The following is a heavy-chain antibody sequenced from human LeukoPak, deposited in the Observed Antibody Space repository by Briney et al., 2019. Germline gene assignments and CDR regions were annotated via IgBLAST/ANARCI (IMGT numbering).Heavy chain of an antibody. V-gene: IGHV5-51*01. J-gene: IGHJ4*02. CDR1: GYSFTTYW. CDR2: IYPGDSET. CDR3: ARRSSYAVAGIDY. D-gene: IGHD6-19*01. Sequence: GESLKISCKGSGYSFTTYWIGWVRQMPGKGLEWMGVIYPGDSETRYSPSFQGQATISVDKSISTAYLQWSSLKASDTAMYYCARRSSYAVAGIDYWGQGTLVTVSS.